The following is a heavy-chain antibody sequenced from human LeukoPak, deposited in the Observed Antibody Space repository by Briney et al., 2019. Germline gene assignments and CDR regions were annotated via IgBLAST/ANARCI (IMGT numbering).Heavy chain of an antibody. CDR3: AKDLVDSATEDAFDI. CDR1: GFTVSSNY. CDR2: IYSGSST. J-gene: IGHJ3*02. D-gene: IGHD5-12*01. V-gene: IGHV3-53*01. Sequence: GGSLRLSCAASGFTVSSNYMSWVRQAPGKGLEWVSVIYSGSSTYYADSVKGRFTISRDNSKNTLYLQMNSLRAEDTAVYYCAKDLVDSATEDAFDIWGQGTMVTVSS.